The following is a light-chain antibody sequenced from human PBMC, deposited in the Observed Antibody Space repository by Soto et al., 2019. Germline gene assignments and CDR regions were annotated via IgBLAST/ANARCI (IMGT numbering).Light chain of an antibody. CDR2: QDS. J-gene: IGLJ2*01. Sequence: SYELTQPPSVSVSPGQTASITCSGAKLGDKYACWYQQKPGQSPVLVIYQDSKRPSGIPERFSGSNSGNTATLTISGTQAMDEADYYWQAWDSSRVFGGGTKLTVL. CDR3: QAWDSSRV. V-gene: IGLV3-1*01. CDR1: KLGDKY.